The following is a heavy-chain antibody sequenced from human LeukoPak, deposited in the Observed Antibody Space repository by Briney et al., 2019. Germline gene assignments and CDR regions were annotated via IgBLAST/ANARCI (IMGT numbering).Heavy chain of an antibody. CDR2: INHSGST. V-gene: IGHV4-34*01. J-gene: IGHJ5*02. CDR3: AKLSGGRVDP. D-gene: IGHD6-25*01. Sequence: PSETLSLTCAVYGGSFSGYYWSWIRQPPGKGLEWIGEINHSGSTNYNPSLKSRVTISVDTSKNQFSLRLSSVTAADTAVYYCAKLSGGRVDPWGQGTLVTVSS. CDR1: GGSFSGYY.